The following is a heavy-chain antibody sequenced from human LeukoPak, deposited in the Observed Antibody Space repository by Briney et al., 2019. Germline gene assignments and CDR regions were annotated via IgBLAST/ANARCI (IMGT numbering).Heavy chain of an antibody. CDR1: GGTFSSYA. CDR2: IIPILGIA. Sequence: GASVKVSCKASGGTFSSYAISWVRQAPGQGLEWMGRIIPILGIANYAQKFQGRVTITADKSTSTAYMKLSSLRSEDTAVYYCARDLSGYCSGGSCSNGMDVWGRGTTVTVSS. V-gene: IGHV1-69*04. D-gene: IGHD2-15*01. CDR3: ARDLSGYCSGGSCSNGMDV. J-gene: IGHJ6*02.